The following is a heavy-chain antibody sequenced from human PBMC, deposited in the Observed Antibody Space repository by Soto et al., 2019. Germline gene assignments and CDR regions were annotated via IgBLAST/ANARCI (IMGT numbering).Heavy chain of an antibody. CDR3: AREVDTATSSPYYFDY. CDR2: IWYDGSNK. J-gene: IGHJ4*02. V-gene: IGHV3-33*01. D-gene: IGHD5-18*01. Sequence: LRLSCAASGFTFSSYGMHWVRQAPGKGLEWVAVIWYDGSNKYYADSVKGRFTISRDNSKNTLYLQMNSLRAEDTAVYYCAREVDTATSSPYYFDYWGQGTLVTVSS. CDR1: GFTFSSYG.